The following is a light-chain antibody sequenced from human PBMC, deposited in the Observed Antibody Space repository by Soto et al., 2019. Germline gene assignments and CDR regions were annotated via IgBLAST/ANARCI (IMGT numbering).Light chain of an antibody. CDR1: QSISNW. Sequence: DIQMTQSPSTLSASIGDRVTITCRASQSISNWLAWYQQKPGKAPKLLIYKASNLESGVPTRFSGSGSGKEFTLTISSLQPDDFATYYCQQYNSYLYTFGQGTKLEIK. V-gene: IGKV1-5*03. CDR2: KAS. J-gene: IGKJ2*01. CDR3: QQYNSYLYT.